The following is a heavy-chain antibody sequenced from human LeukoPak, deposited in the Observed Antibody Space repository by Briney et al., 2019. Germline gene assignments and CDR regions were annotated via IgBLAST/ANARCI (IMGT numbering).Heavy chain of an antibody. V-gene: IGHV4-39*01. D-gene: IGHD4-17*01. CDR3: ARHGHGAKFDY. Sequence: SETLSLTCTVSGGSVTSYGYYWGRIRQRPVKGREWIGSISYGGTTYFNPSLQSRVTISVDTSKNQFSLNLGSVTAADTALYYCARHGHGAKFDYWGQGTLVTVSS. J-gene: IGHJ4*02. CDR1: GGSVTSYGYY. CDR2: ISYGGTT.